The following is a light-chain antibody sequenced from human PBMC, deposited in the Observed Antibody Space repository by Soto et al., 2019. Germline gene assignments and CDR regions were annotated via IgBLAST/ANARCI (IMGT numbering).Light chain of an antibody. CDR1: QGVGGW. CDR3: QQTHSLPLS. Sequence: IQMTQSPSSVSASVGDRVTMTCRASQGVGGWLAWYQQKPGKVPKLLIYATSSLHSGVPSRFSGNGSGTDFTLSISSLPPEDFATYYCQQTHSLPLSVGPGTKVDIK. V-gene: IGKV1-12*01. J-gene: IGKJ3*01. CDR2: ATS.